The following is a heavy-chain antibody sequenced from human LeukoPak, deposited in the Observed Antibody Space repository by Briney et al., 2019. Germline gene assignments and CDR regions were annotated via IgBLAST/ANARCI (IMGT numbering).Heavy chain of an antibody. CDR3: ARDPGIVFDYFDY. Sequence: PGGSLRLFCAASGFTFSSYAMHWVRQAPGKGLEWVAVISYDGSNKYYADSVKGRFTISRDNSKNTLYLQMNSLRAEDTAVYYCARDPGIVFDYFDYWGQGTLVTVSS. J-gene: IGHJ4*02. CDR2: ISYDGSNK. D-gene: IGHD1-26*01. CDR1: GFTFSSYA. V-gene: IGHV3-30*04.